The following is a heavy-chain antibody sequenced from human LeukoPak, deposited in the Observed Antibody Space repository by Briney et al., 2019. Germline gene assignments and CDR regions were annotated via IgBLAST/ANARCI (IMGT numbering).Heavy chain of an antibody. J-gene: IGHJ4*02. V-gene: IGHV3-21*01. Sequence: GGSLRLSCAASGFTFSSYSMNWVRQAPGKGLEWVSSITSSGRYIYYADSVKGRFTISRDNSENSLYLQMDSLTAEDTAVYYCPRNGSQWHFLVDYWGQGTLVVVSP. CDR3: PRNGSQWHFLVDY. CDR1: GFTFSSYS. CDR2: ITSSGRYI. D-gene: IGHD2/OR15-2a*01.